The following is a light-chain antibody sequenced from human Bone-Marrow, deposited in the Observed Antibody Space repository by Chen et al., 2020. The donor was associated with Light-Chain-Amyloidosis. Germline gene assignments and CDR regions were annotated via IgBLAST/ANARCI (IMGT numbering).Light chain of an antibody. CDR1: QSVSSY. CDR2: DAS. J-gene: IGKJ4*01. CDR3: QQRSNWPLT. Sequence: EIVLTQSPATLSLSPGERATLSCRASQSVSSYLTWYPQKPGQTPRLLIYDASNRATGIPARCSGSGSGTDFTLTISSLEPEDFAVYYCQQRSNWPLTFGGGTKVEIK. V-gene: IGKV3-11*01.